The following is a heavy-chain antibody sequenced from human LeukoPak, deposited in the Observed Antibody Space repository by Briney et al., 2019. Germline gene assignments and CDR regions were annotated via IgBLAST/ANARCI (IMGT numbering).Heavy chain of an antibody. Sequence: GGSLRLSCAASGFTFSSYAMSWVRQAPGKGLEWLSAISGSGGSTYYADSVKGRFTISRDNSKNTLYLQMNSLRAEDTAVYYCAKDLSDYGDSPDFDYWGQGTLVTVSS. V-gene: IGHV3-23*01. CDR3: AKDLSDYGDSPDFDY. CDR1: GFTFSSYA. D-gene: IGHD4-17*01. CDR2: ISGSGGST. J-gene: IGHJ4*02.